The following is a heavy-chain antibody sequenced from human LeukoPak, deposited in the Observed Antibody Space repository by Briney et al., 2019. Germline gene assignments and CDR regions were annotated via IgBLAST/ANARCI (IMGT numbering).Heavy chain of an antibody. CDR1: GFAFSTYG. J-gene: IGHJ4*02. CDR3: AKVGYYYGSGSPHFFDY. V-gene: IGHV3-33*06. Sequence: PGGSLRLSCAASGFAFSTYGMHWVRQAPGKGLEGVAVIWFDGSNKYYADSVKGRFTISRDNSENTLYLQMNSLRAEDTAVYYCAKVGYYYGSGSPHFFDYWGQGTLVTVSS. CDR2: IWFDGSNK. D-gene: IGHD3-10*01.